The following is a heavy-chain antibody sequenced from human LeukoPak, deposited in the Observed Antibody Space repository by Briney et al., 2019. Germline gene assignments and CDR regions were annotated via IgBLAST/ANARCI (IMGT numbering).Heavy chain of an antibody. CDR2: IGHDGSEK. Sequence: PGGSLRLSCGTSGFIFSSYWMSWVRQAPGKGLEWVASIGHDGSEKRFVDSVKGRFTISRDNAKSSLYLQMNSLRGEDTAVYYCARDTTDGWLDCWGQGTLVTVSS. D-gene: IGHD5-24*01. V-gene: IGHV3-7*01. J-gene: IGHJ4*02. CDR3: ARDTTDGWLDC. CDR1: GFIFSSYW.